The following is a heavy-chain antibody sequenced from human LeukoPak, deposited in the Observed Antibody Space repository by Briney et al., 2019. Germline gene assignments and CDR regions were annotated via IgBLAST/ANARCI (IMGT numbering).Heavy chain of an antibody. CDR2: INPNSGGT. CDR1: GYTFTGYY. CDR3: AREPHYGDDNDAFDI. D-gene: IGHD4-17*01. Sequence: GASVKVSCKASGYTFTGYYMHWVRQAPGQGLEWMGWINPNSGGTNYAQKLQGRVTMTRDTSISTAYMELSRLRSDDTAVYYCAREPHYGDDNDAFDIWGQGTMVTVS. J-gene: IGHJ3*02. V-gene: IGHV1-2*02.